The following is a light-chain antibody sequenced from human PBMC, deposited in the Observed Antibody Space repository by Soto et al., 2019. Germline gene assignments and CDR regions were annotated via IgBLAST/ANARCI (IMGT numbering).Light chain of an antibody. CDR2: KAS. V-gene: IGKV1-5*03. CDR1: QTISSW. J-gene: IGKJ2*01. CDR3: QQYNTYSYT. Sequence: DIQMTQSPSTLSASVGYRVTITCRASQTISSWLAWYQQKPGTAPQLLIYKASTLESGVPSRFSGSGSGTEFTLTISSLPPDDFATYYCQQYNTYSYTFGQGTKVEIK.